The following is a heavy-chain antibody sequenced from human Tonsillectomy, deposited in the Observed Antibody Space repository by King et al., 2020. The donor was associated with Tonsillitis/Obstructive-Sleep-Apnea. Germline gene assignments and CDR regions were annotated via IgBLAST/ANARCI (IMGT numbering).Heavy chain of an antibody. V-gene: IGHV3-23*04. D-gene: IGHD3-3*01. Sequence: VQLVESGGGLVQPGGSLRLSCAASGFTFSSYAMSWVRQAPGKGLEWVSVISGSGGSTYYADSVKGRFTISRDNSKNKLYLQMNSLTAEDTAVYYCSTPDGYYDFWSGYYIAYWGQGTLVTVSS. CDR3: STPDGYYDFWSGYYIAY. J-gene: IGHJ4*02. CDR1: GFTFSSYA. CDR2: ISGSGGST.